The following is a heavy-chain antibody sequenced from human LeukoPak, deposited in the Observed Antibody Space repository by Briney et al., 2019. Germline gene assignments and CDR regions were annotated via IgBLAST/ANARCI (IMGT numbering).Heavy chain of an antibody. CDR2: IGRNGGST. CDR1: GFTFSSYT. Sequence: GGSLRLSCAASGFTFSSYTMHWVSQAPGKGLEYVSAIGRNGGSTYYADSVKGRFTISRDNSKNTLYLQMGTLRAEDMAVYYCARGGYCSGSSCANYYYYGMDVWGQGTTVTVSS. J-gene: IGHJ6*02. V-gene: IGHV3-64*02. CDR3: ARGGYCSGSSCANYYYYGMDV. D-gene: IGHD2-15*01.